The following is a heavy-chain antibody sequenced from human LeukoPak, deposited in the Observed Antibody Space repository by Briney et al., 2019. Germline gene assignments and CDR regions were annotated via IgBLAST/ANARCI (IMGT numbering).Heavy chain of an antibody. CDR2: IHYSGST. CDR3: ARTGSNAWYNFDY. D-gene: IGHD6-13*01. Sequence: SETLSLTCTVSGCSISSYYWNWIRQPPGKGLEWIGYIHYSGSTNYNPSLTSRVTISIDTSKNQFSLKLSSVTAADTAVYYCARTGSNAWYNFDYWGQGTLVTVSS. V-gene: IGHV4-59*01. J-gene: IGHJ4*02. CDR1: GCSISSYY.